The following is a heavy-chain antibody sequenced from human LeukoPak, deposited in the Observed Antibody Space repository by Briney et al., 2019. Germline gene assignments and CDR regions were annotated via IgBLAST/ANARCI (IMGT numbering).Heavy chain of an antibody. J-gene: IGHJ3*02. D-gene: IGHD4-23*01. CDR2: ISSSGSI. CDR1: GFTFSTYE. V-gene: IGHV3-48*03. Sequence: GGSLRLSCATSGFTFSTYEMDWVREAPGKGLEWVSYISSSGSIYYTDSVKGRFTISRDNAKNSLYLQMNSLRAEDTAIYYCAREGYGGTSDAFDIWGQGTMVTVSS. CDR3: AREGYGGTSDAFDI.